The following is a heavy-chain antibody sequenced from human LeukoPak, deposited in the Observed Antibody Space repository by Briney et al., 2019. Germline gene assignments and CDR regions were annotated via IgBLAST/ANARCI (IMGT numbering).Heavy chain of an antibody. CDR3: ASPGGALNWISFDY. J-gene: IGHJ4*02. V-gene: IGHV4-39*01. CDR2: IYYSGST. Sequence: PSETLSLTCTVSGGSISSSSYYWAWIRQPPGKGLEWIGSIYYSGSTYYNPSLKSRVTISVDTSKDLFSLKLSSVAAADTAVYYCASPGGALNWISFDYWGQGTLVTVSS. D-gene: IGHD3/OR15-3a*01. CDR1: GGSISSSSYY.